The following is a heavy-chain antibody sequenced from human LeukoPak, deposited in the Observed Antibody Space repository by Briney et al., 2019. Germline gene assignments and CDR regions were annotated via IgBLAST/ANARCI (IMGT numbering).Heavy chain of an antibody. J-gene: IGHJ6*03. V-gene: IGHV1-18*01. Sequence: ASVKVSCKASGYTFTSYGISWVRQAPGQGLEWMGWISAYNGNTNYAQKLQGRVTMTTDTSTSTAYMELRSLRSDDTAVYYCASGGAASVGSLHYYYYMDVWGKGTTVTVSS. CDR1: GYTFTSYG. D-gene: IGHD2-15*01. CDR2: ISAYNGNT. CDR3: ASGGAASVGSLHYYYYMDV.